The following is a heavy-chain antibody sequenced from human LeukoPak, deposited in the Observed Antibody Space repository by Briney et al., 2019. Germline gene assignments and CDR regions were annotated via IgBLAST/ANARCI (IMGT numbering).Heavy chain of an antibody. CDR2: MSYDGSNK. D-gene: IGHD1-1*01. CDR1: GFTFSSYG. J-gene: IGHJ4*02. CDR3: AKEDSYNWNDERYFDY. V-gene: IGHV3-30*18. Sequence: GGSLRLSCAASGFTFSSYGMYWVRQAPGKGLEWVAVMSYDGSNKYYADSVKGRFTISRDNSKNTLYLQMNSLRAEDTAVYYCAKEDSYNWNDERYFDYWGQGTLVTVSS.